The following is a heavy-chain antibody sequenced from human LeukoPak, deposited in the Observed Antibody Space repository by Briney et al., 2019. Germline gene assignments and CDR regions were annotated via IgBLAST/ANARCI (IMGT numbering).Heavy chain of an antibody. CDR1: GYTLTELS. V-gene: IGHV1-24*01. J-gene: IGHJ6*03. D-gene: IGHD6-6*01. Sequence: ASVKVSCKVSGYTLTELSMHWVRQAPGKGLEWMGGFDPEDGETIYAQKFQGRVTMTEDTSTDTAYMELSSLRSEDTAVYYCARGVKYSSSRAPHYYYMDVWGKGTTVTVSS. CDR3: ARGVKYSSSRAPHYYYMDV. CDR2: FDPEDGET.